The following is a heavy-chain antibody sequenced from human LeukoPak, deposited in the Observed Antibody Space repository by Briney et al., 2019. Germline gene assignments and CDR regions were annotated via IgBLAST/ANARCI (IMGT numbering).Heavy chain of an antibody. CDR1: GYTSTSYG. J-gene: IGHJ4*02. Sequence: GASVKVSCKASGYTSTSYGISWVRQAPGQGLEWMGWISAYNGNTNYAQKLQGRVTMTTDTSTSTAYMELRSLRSDDTAVYYCARFDLSPRQFDFDYWGQGTLVTVSS. CDR2: ISAYNGNT. CDR3: ARFDLSPRQFDFDY. V-gene: IGHV1-18*01. D-gene: IGHD3-9*01.